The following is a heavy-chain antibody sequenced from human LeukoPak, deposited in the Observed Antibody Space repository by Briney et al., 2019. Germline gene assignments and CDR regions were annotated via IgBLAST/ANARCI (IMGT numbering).Heavy chain of an antibody. CDR2: IYYSGST. V-gene: IGHV4-30-4*08. CDR1: GGSISSGDYY. CDR3: ASGDIVVVPAAGPVDY. Sequence: PSETLSLTCTVSGGSISSGDYYWSWIRQPPGKGLEWIVYIYYSGSTYYNPSLKSRVTISVDTSKNQFSLKLSSVTAADTAVYYCASGDIVVVPAAGPVDYWGQGTLVTVSS. D-gene: IGHD2-2*01. J-gene: IGHJ4*02.